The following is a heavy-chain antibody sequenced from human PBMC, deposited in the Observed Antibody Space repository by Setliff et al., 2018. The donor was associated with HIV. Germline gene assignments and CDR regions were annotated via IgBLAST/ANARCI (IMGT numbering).Heavy chain of an antibody. J-gene: IGHJ4*02. Sequence: GASVKVSCKASGYTFTSYGISWVRQAPGQGLEWMGWISAYNGNTKYAHNFEGRVTMTRDTSISTFYMEVTRLTSDDTAVYYCARDRGRYGDYRDFDYWGQGALVTVSS. V-gene: IGHV1-18*01. CDR2: ISAYNGNT. CDR1: GYTFTSYG. CDR3: ARDRGRYGDYRDFDY. D-gene: IGHD4-17*01.